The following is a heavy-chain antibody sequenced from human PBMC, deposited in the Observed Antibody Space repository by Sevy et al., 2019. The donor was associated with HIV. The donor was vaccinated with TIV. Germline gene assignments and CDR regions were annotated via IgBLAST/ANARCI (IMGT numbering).Heavy chain of an antibody. D-gene: IGHD2-8*01. CDR3: AREGCTKPHDY. CDR1: GFDFSIYS. V-gene: IGHV3-23*01. Sequence: GGSLRLSCAASGFDFSIYSMSWVRQAPGKGLEWVSTLSFGCGKINYADSVKDRFTISRDNSKSWVYLQMNNMRVEDMAVYYCAREGCTKPHDYWGQGTLVTVSS. J-gene: IGHJ4*02. CDR2: LSFGCGKI.